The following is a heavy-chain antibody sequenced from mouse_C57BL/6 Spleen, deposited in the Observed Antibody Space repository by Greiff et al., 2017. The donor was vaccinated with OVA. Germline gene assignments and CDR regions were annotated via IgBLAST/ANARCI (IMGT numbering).Heavy chain of an antibody. J-gene: IGHJ2*01. Sequence: QVQLKESGAELVMPGASVKLSCKASGYTFTDYYINWVKQRPGQGLEWIARIYPGSGNTYYNEKFKGKATLTAEKSSSTAYMQLSSLTSEDSAVYICARGGYDYFYFDYWGQGTTLTVSS. CDR1: GYTFTDYY. CDR2: IYPGSGNT. CDR3: ARGGYDYFYFDY. V-gene: IGHV1-76*01. D-gene: IGHD2-4*01.